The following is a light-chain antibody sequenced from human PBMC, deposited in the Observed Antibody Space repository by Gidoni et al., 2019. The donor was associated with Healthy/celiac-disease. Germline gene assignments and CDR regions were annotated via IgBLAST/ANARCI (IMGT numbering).Light chain of an antibody. J-gene: IGKJ4*01. CDR2: DAS. Sequence: EIVLTQSPATLSLSPGERATLSCRASQSVRSYLAWYQQKPGQAPRLLSYDASNRATGIPARFSGSGSGTDFTLTISSLEPEDFAVFYCQQRSNLLTFGGGTKVEIK. CDR1: QSVRSY. CDR3: QQRSNLLT. V-gene: IGKV3-11*01.